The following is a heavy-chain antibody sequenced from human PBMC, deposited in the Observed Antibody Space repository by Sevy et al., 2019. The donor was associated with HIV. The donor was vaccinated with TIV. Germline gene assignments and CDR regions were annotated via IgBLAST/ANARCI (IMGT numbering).Heavy chain of an antibody. D-gene: IGHD4-17*01. Sequence: GGSLRLSCAASGFTFSHYAMHWIRQAPGKGLQWVAAISLNGASRNYADSVRGRFTISRDDSKKTVYLHMRGLRSEDTAVYFCAKDHAVTTEWVVFDSWGQGTLVTVSS. J-gene: IGHJ4*02. V-gene: IGHV3-30*18. CDR2: ISLNGASR. CDR3: AKDHAVTTEWVVFDS. CDR1: GFTFSHYA.